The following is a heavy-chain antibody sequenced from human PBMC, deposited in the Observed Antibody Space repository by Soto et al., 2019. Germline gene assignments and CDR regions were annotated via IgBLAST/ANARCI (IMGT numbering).Heavy chain of an antibody. V-gene: IGHV1-18*01. Sequence: QVQLVQSGAEVKKPGASVKVSCKASGYTFITYGVSWVRQAPGQGLDWLGWISTYNGNTRYAERLQGRVTMTTDTTTKTASMELRNLRSDHTAVYYCARGPTDYYDNSANYFLDYWGQGTLVTVSS. CDR3: ARGPTDYYDNSANYFLDY. CDR1: GYTFITYG. CDR2: ISTYNGNT. D-gene: IGHD3-22*01. J-gene: IGHJ4*02.